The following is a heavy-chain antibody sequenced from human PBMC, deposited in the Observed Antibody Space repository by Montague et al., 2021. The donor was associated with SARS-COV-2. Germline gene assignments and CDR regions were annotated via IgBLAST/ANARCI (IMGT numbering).Heavy chain of an antibody. V-gene: IGHV3-23*01. J-gene: IGHJ4*02. D-gene: IGHD5-18*01. CDR2: ISGSGGST. CDR1: GFTFSSYA. CDR3: AKLTTGYSYGTGDY. Sequence: SRRLSCAASGFTFSSYAMSWVRQAPGKGLEWVSAISGSGGSTYYADSVKGRFTISRDNSKNTLYVQMNSLRAEDTAMYYCAKLTTGYSYGTGDYWGQGTLVTVSS.